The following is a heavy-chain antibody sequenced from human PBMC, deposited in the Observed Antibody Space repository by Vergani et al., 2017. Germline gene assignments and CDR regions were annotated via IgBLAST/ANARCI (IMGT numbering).Heavy chain of an antibody. CDR1: GGSISSYY. V-gene: IGHV4-59*01. J-gene: IGHJ5*02. CDR3: ARGEKRYDFWSGSDNWFDP. Sequence: QVQLQESGPGLVKPSETLSLTCTVSGGSISSYYWSWIRQPPGKGLEWIGYIYYSGSTNYNPSLKSRVTISVDTSKNQFSLKLSSVTAADTAVHYCARGEKRYDFWSGSDNWFDPWGQGTLVTVSS. D-gene: IGHD3-3*01. CDR2: IYYSGST.